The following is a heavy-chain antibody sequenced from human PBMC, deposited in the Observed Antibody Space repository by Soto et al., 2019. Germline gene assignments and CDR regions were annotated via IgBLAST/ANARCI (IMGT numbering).Heavy chain of an antibody. V-gene: IGHV3-49*03. CDR1: GFTFGDYA. D-gene: IGHD3-9*01. CDR2: IRSKAYGGTT. CDR3: TMQSGRYFDWAPDY. J-gene: IGHJ4*02. Sequence: AGGSLRLSCTASGFTFGDYAMSWFRQAPGKGLEWVGFIRSKAYGGTTEYAASVKGRFTISRDDSKSIAYLQMNSLKTEDTAVYYCTMQSGRYFDWAPDYWGQGTLVTVSS.